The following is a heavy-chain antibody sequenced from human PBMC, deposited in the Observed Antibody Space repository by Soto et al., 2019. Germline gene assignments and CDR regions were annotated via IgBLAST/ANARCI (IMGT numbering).Heavy chain of an antibody. D-gene: IGHD1-1*01. CDR1: GATFSTNV. CDR2: MLPISGTA. J-gene: IGHJ4*02. Sequence: QMQLVQSGPEVKKPGSSVKVSCKASGATFSTNVITWVRQAPGQGLEWMGGMLPISGTANYAQKFQGRVTLTADEATSTASMEVTSLQSEDTAVYYCATLGTQLGGGHWCQGTLVTVSS. CDR3: ATLGTQLGGGH. V-gene: IGHV1-69*01.